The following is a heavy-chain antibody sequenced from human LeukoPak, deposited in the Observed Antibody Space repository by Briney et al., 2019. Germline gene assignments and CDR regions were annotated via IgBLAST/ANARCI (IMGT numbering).Heavy chain of an antibody. Sequence: SETLSLTCAVYGGSFSGYYWSWIRQPPGKGLEWIGEINHSGSTNYNPSPKSRVTISVDTSKNQFSLKLSPVTAADTAVYYCARGVDYYGSGSYSYYYYYMDVWGKGTTVTVSS. J-gene: IGHJ6*03. V-gene: IGHV4-34*01. D-gene: IGHD3-10*01. CDR1: GGSFSGYY. CDR3: ARGVDYYGSGSYSYYYYYMDV. CDR2: INHSGST.